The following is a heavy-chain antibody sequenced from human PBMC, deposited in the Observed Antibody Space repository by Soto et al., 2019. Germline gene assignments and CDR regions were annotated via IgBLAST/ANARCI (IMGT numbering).Heavy chain of an antibody. J-gene: IGHJ6*02. CDR1: GYSFTSYW. CDR3: ARKRIVVVPAAIDYYAMDV. D-gene: IGHD2-2*01. CDR2: IDPSDSYT. V-gene: IGHV5-10-1*01. Sequence: PGESLKISCKGSGYSFTSYWISWVRQMPGKGLEWMGRIDPSDSYTNYSPSFQGHVTISADKSISTAYLQWSSLKASDTAMYYCARKRIVVVPAAIDYYAMDVWGQGTTVTVSS.